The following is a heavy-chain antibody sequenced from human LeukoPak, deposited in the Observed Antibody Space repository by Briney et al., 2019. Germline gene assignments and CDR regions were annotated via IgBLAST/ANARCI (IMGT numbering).Heavy chain of an antibody. CDR3: ARGRVSSSTWYSTYYYYFYMDV. V-gene: IGHV4-59*01. Sequence: SETLSLTCSVSDDSITMYYWTWIRQPPGKGLEWIGYVDHTGSTNFNPSLTGRVSISRDTTKNLFSLRLRSVTAADTAVYFCARGRVSSSTWYSTYYYYFYMDVWGKGTTVTVSS. D-gene: IGHD1-1*01. J-gene: IGHJ6*03. CDR1: DDSITMYY. CDR2: VDHTGST.